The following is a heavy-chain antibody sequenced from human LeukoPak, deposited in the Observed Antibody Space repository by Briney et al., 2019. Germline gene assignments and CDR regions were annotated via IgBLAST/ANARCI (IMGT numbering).Heavy chain of an antibody. CDR2: IWYDGTKK. CDR1: GFTFSSYG. D-gene: IGHD3-22*01. Sequence: GGSLRLSCAASGFTFSSYGMHWVRQAPGKGLEWVAHIWYDGTKKYYADSVKGRVTVSRDNSKNTLFLQMNSLRDEDTAVYYCARANYDDSSGYQSLFYFDYWGQGTLVTVS. J-gene: IGHJ4*02. CDR3: ARANYDDSSGYQSLFYFDY. V-gene: IGHV3-33*01.